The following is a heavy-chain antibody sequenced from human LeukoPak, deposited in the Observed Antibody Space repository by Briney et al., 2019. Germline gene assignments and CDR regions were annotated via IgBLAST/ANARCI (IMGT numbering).Heavy chain of an antibody. CDR2: ISYDGSNK. CDR1: GFTFSSYG. D-gene: IGHD2-21*02. V-gene: IGHV3-30*18. CDR3: AKDLERHIVVVTASAVDY. Sequence: GGSLRLSCAAPGFTFSSYGMHWVRQAPGKGLEWVAVISYDGSNKYYADSVKGRFTISRDNSKNTLYLQMNSLRAEDTAVYYCAKDLERHIVVVTASAVDYWGQGTLVTVSS. J-gene: IGHJ4*02.